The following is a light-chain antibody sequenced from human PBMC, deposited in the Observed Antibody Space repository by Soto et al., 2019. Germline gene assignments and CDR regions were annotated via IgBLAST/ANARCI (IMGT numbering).Light chain of an antibody. CDR3: QQYGSSPRT. CDR1: QSVSSSY. Sequence: EIVSTQSPCTLSLSPGERATLSCRASQSVSSSYLAWYQQKPGQAPRLLIYGASSRATGIPDRFSGSGSGTDFTLTISRLEPEDFAVYYCQQYGSSPRTFGQGTKVDIK. CDR2: GAS. V-gene: IGKV3-20*01. J-gene: IGKJ1*01.